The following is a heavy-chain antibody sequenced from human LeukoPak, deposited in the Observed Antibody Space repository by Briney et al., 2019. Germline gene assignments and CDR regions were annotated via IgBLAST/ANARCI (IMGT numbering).Heavy chain of an antibody. CDR3: ARQLWNKINNWFDP. J-gene: IGHJ5*02. CDR1: GGSISSYY. Sequence: SETLSLTCTVSGGSISSYYWSWIRQPPGKGLEWIGYIYYSGSTNYNPSLKSRVTISVDTSKNQFSLKLSSVTAADTAVYYCARQLWNKINNWFDPWGQGTLVTVSS. V-gene: IGHV4-59*08. D-gene: IGHD1/OR15-1a*01. CDR2: IYYSGST.